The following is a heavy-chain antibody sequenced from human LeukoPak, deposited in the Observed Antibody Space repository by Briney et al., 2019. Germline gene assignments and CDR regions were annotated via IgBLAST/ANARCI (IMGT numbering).Heavy chain of an antibody. CDR3: TANWFDP. CDR2: INSDASRT. J-gene: IGHJ5*02. CDR1: GFTFSRYW. V-gene: IGHV3-74*01. Sequence: GGSLRLSCAASGFTFSRYWMHWVRQAPGKGLVWVSHINSDASRTNYADSVKGRFTISRDNAKNTLYLHMNSLRAEDTAVYYCTANWFDPWGQGTLVTVSS.